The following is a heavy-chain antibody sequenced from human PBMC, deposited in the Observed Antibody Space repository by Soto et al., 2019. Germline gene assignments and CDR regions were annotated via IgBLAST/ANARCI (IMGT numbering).Heavy chain of an antibody. Sequence: SVKVSCKASGGTFSSYAMSWVRQAPGEGLEWMGGIIPIFGTANYAQKFQGRVTITADESTSTAYMELSSLRSEDTAVYYCARDSPADTVVPAAEGDYYYYYGIDVWGQGTPMTV. D-gene: IGHD2-2*01. V-gene: IGHV1-69*13. J-gene: IGHJ6*02. CDR3: ARDSPADTVVPAAEGDYYYYYGIDV. CDR1: GGTFSSYA. CDR2: IIPIFGTA.